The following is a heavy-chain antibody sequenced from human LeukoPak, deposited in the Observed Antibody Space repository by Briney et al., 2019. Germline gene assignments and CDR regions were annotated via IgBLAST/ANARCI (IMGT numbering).Heavy chain of an antibody. CDR2: IKSDGITI. D-gene: IGHD2-2*01. Sequence: GSLRLSCVASGFTFSNYMMHWVRQAPGKGLVWVSRIKSDGITITYADSVKGRFTISRDNAKNSLYLQMSGLRADDTAVYYCARDYWRSIEYWGQGALVTVSS. J-gene: IGHJ4*02. CDR1: GFTFSNYM. CDR3: ARDYWRSIEY. V-gene: IGHV3-74*01.